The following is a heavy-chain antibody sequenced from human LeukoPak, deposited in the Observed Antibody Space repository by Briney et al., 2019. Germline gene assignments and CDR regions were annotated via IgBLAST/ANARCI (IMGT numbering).Heavy chain of an antibody. CDR3: ARDDSHGYHFFDS. CDR1: GFTFSSYS. Sequence: SGGSLRLSCAASGFTFSSYSMNWIRQTPGKGLEWVSSISGSGEFIYYVDSVRGRFTISRDNGKNSLYLQMSSLRPEDTAVYYCARDDSHGYHFFDSWGQGTLVTVSS. CDR2: ISGSGEFI. D-gene: IGHD3-22*01. J-gene: IGHJ4*02. V-gene: IGHV3-21*01.